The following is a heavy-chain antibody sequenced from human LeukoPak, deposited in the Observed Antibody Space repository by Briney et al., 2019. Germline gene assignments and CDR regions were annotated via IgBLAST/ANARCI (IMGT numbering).Heavy chain of an antibody. Sequence: LGGSLRLSCAASGFTFRRFGMHWVRQAPGKGLEWVAVLSYDGSDKYYVGSVKGRFIISRDNSKNTLYLQMNSLRAEDTAIYFCAKSADEFGDYEELGSLDHWGQGTLVTVSS. V-gene: IGHV3-30*18. CDR2: LSYDGSDK. J-gene: IGHJ4*02. CDR1: GFTFRRFG. CDR3: AKSADEFGDYEELGSLDH. D-gene: IGHD4-17*01.